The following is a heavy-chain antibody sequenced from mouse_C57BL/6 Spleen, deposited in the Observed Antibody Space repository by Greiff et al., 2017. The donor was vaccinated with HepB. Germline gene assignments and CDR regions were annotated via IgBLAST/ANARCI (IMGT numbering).Heavy chain of an antibody. CDR2: IWSDGST. CDR1: GFSLTSYG. CDR3: ARHRVRYAMDY. D-gene: IGHD2-2*01. Sequence: VKLMESGPGLVAPSQRLSITCTVSGFSLTSYGVHWVRQPPGKGLEWLVVIWSDGSTTYNSAPKSRLSISKDNSKSQVFLKMNSLQTDDTAMYYCARHRVRYAMDYWGQGTSVTVSS. J-gene: IGHJ4*01. V-gene: IGHV2-6-1*01.